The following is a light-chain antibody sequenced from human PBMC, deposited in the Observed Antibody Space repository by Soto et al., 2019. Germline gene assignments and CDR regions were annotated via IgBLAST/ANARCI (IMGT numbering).Light chain of an antibody. CDR1: SSDIGGYNF. J-gene: IGLJ1*01. CDR2: EIT. CDR3: SSYAGSNNYV. V-gene: IGLV2-8*01. Sequence: QSALTQPPSASGSPGKSVTISCTGTSSDIGGYNFVSWYQHHPDKAPKLMIYEITKRPSGVPARFPGSKSDNTASLTVSGLQAEDEADYYCSSYAGSNNYVFGTGTKLTVL.